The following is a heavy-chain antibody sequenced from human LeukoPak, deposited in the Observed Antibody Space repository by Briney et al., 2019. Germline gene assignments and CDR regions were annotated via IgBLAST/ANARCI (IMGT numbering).Heavy chain of an antibody. CDR3: ARSLGDNDY. V-gene: IGHV3-21*01. Sequence: GGSLRLSCAASGFTFSSYWMHWVRHTPGKGLVWVSSISSSSSYIYYADSVKGRFTISRDNAKNSLYLQMNSLRAEDTAVYYCARSLGDNDYWGQGTLVTVSS. J-gene: IGHJ4*02. CDR2: ISSSSSYI. D-gene: IGHD2-21*02. CDR1: GFTFSSYW.